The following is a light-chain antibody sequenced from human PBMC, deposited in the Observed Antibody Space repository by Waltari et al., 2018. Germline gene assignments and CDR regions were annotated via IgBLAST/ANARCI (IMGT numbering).Light chain of an antibody. CDR1: QSISSY. CDR2: AAS. Sequence: DIQMTQSPSSLSASVGDRVTITCRASQSISSYLNWYQQKPGKAPNFLIYAASSLQSGVPSRFSGNGSGTDFTLTISSLQPEDFATYYCQQSYSTPPVTFGQGTKVEIK. CDR3: QQSYSTPPVT. V-gene: IGKV1-39*01. J-gene: IGKJ1*01.